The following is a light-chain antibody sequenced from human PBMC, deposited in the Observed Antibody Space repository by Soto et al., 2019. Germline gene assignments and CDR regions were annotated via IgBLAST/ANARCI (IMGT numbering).Light chain of an antibody. CDR3: QSYDSSLSGWV. CDR2: GNS. Sequence: QSVLTQPPSVSGAPGQRVTISCTGSSSNIGAGYDVHWYQQLPGTAPKLLIYGNSNRPSGVPDRFSGSKSGTSASLAITGLQAVDDADYYCQSYDSSLSGWVFGGGTKLTVL. J-gene: IGLJ3*02. CDR1: SSNIGAGYD. V-gene: IGLV1-40*01.